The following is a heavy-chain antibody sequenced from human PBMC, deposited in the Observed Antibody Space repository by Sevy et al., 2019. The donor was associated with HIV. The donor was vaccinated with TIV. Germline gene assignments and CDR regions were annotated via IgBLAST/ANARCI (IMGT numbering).Heavy chain of an antibody. V-gene: IGHV3-74*01. Sequence: GGSLRLSCVASGFIFSTDWMHWVRQAPGKGLVWVSRIDTDGSDTSYADSVKGRFTISRDNAKNTLYLQMNSLRAEYTAVYYGVRERPGPKHYMDVWGKGTTVTVSS. J-gene: IGHJ6*03. CDR3: VRERPGPKHYMDV. CDR1: GFIFSTDW. CDR2: IDTDGSDT.